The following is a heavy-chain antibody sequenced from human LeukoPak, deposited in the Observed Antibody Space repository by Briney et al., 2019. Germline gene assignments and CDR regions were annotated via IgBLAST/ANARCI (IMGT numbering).Heavy chain of an antibody. CDR2: ISAYDGNT. V-gene: IGHV1-18*01. CDR1: GYTFTSYG. D-gene: IGHD3-9*01. CDR3: ARVFLGYDIMTGYYMAHFDY. J-gene: IGHJ4*02. Sequence: ASVKVSCKASGYTFTSYGISWVRQAPGQGLEWMGWISAYDGNTNYAQKLQGRVTMTTDTATSTAYMELRSLRSDDTAVYYCARVFLGYDIMTGYYMAHFDYCGQGTLVTVSS.